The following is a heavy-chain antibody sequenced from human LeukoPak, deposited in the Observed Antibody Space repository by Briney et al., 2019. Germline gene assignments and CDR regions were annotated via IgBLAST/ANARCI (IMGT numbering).Heavy chain of an antibody. CDR2: IDYSGIT. D-gene: IGHD2-15*01. J-gene: IGHJ3*02. CDR1: GGAISSYY. V-gene: IGHV4-59*08. CDR3: ARHHDYYSGSLKRAFDM. Sequence: SETLSLTCSVSGGAISSYYWSWIRHSPEKGLEWIEYIDYSGITGYNPSLKSQVTISVDTSKNQFSLKLRSVTAADTAVYYCARHHDYYSGSLKRAFDMWGQGTVVTVSS.